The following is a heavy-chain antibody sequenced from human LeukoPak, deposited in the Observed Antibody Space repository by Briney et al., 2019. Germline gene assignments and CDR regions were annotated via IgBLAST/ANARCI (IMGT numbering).Heavy chain of an antibody. CDR1: GYSFTSYW. Sequence: GESLKISCKGSGYSFTSYWIGWVRQMPRKGLEWMGIIYPGDSDTRYSPSFQGQVTISADKSISTAYLQWSSLKASDTAMYYCATVPALVREYFDYWGQGTLVTVSS. D-gene: IGHD6-13*01. CDR2: IYPGDSDT. J-gene: IGHJ4*02. CDR3: ATVPALVREYFDY. V-gene: IGHV5-51*01.